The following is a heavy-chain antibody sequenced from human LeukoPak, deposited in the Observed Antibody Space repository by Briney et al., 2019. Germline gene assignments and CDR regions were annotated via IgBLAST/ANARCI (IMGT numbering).Heavy chain of an antibody. CDR2: IRGKAYGETT. Sequence: PGGSLRLSCSVSGFSFSDYAINWVRQAPGKGLEWVAFIRGKAYGETTHYAASVKGRFSISRDEFDSIAYLQMDSLKTEDTAVYYCARGSDSNFGARDGFDYWGQGTLVTVSS. D-gene: IGHD3-16*01. CDR3: ARGSDSNFGARDGFDY. V-gene: IGHV3-49*04. CDR1: GFSFSDYA. J-gene: IGHJ4*02.